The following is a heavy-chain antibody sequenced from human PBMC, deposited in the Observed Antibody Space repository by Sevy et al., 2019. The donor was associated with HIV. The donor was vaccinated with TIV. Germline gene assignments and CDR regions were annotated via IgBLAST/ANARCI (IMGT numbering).Heavy chain of an antibody. Sequence: ASVKVSCKVSGYTLTELSMHWVRQAPGKGLEWMGGFDPEDGETIYAQKFQGRVTMTEDTSTDPTYMELSSLRSEDTAVYYCATVAVGPLTGLYYYYGMDVWGQGTTVTVSS. V-gene: IGHV1-24*01. CDR2: FDPEDGET. CDR3: ATVAVGPLTGLYYYYGMDV. J-gene: IGHJ6*02. D-gene: IGHD1-26*01. CDR1: GYTLTELS.